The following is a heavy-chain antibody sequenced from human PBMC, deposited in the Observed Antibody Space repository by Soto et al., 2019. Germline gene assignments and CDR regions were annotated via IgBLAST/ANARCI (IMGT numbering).Heavy chain of an antibody. CDR3: SRGAYYDSSGLVADI. CDR2: IYPADSDI. V-gene: IGHV5-51*01. CDR1: GCXFSDTL. D-gene: IGHD3-22*01. Sequence: EXLQISCESSGCXFSDTLLAWVRHLHGKGLECMGIIYPADSDIRYSPSFQGHVTISDEKSLSADYLHWSAMKASDTAIYYCSRGAYYDSSGLVADIWGPRTSVTVS. J-gene: IGHJ3*02.